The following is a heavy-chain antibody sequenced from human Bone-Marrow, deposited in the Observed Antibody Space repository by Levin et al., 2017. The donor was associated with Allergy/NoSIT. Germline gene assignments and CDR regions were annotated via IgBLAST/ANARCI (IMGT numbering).Heavy chain of an antibody. D-gene: IGHD5-18*01. J-gene: IGHJ1*01. CDR1: GASLDSNYW. CDR3: TTGGNPGYSYVLGH. Sequence: SETLSLTCDVSGASLDSNYWWTWVRQAPGKGLEWIGEIHHSGTANLSPSVKNRVTMSVDRSENQFSLKLTSVNAADTAVYYCTTGGNPGYSYVLGHWGQGILVTVSS. CDR2: IHHSGTA. V-gene: IGHV4-4*02.